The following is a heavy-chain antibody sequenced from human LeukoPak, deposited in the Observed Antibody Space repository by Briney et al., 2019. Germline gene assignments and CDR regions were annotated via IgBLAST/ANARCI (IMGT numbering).Heavy chain of an antibody. CDR1: GGSISSDRYY. CDR2: IYYSGST. V-gene: IGHV4-39*07. CDR3: ARDLYVAGMDV. Sequence: SETLSLTCTVSGGSISSDRYYWVWIRQPPGKGLEWIGDIYYSGSTYFNPSLKSRVTISADTSKNQFSLRLSSVTVADTAVYYCARDLYVAGMDVWGQGTTVTVSS. D-gene: IGHD3-16*01. J-gene: IGHJ6*02.